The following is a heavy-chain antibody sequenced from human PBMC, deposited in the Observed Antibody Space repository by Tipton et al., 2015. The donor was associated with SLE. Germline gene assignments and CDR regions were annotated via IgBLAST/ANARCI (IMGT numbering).Heavy chain of an antibody. CDR2: IYYSGST. CDR1: GGSVSSGSYY. Sequence: TLSLTCTVNGGSVSSGSYYWAWIRQPPGKGPEWIGTIYYSGSTYYYPSLESRVTISQDRSKNQFSLKLGSVTAADTAVYYCARSSGDSLYYFNYWGQGTLASVSS. D-gene: IGHD2-15*01. V-gene: IGHV4-39*07. CDR3: ARSSGDSLYYFNY. J-gene: IGHJ4*02.